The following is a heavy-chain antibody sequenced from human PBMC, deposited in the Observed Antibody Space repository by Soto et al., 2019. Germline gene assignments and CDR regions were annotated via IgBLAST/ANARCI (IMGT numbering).Heavy chain of an antibody. CDR1: GFTFSSYA. CDR2: ISYDGSNK. J-gene: IGHJ6*02. CDR3: ARGRGYSYGKSYYYYGMDV. D-gene: IGHD5-18*01. V-gene: IGHV3-30-3*01. Sequence: GGSLRLSCAASGFTFSSYAMHWVRQAPGKGLEWVAVISYDGSNKYYADSVKGRFTISRDNSKNTLYLQMNSLRAEDTAVYYCARGRGYSYGKSYYYYGMDVWGQGTTVTVSS.